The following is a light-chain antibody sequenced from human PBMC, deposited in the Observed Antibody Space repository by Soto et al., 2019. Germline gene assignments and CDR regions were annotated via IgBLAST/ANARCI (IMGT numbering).Light chain of an antibody. Sequence: QAVVTQEPSLTVSPGGTVTLTCGSSTGAVTSGHFPYWFQQKPGQAPRTLIYDASDKHSSTPARFSGSLVGGKAALTLSGEQPDDEAEYYCLLFYSGARVFGGGTKLTVL. CDR1: TGAVTSGHF. CDR3: LLFYSGARV. CDR2: DAS. J-gene: IGLJ3*02. V-gene: IGLV7-46*01.